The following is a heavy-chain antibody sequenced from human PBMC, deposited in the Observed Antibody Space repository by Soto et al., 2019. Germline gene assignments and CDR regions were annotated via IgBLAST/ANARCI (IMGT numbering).Heavy chain of an antibody. V-gene: IGHV1-2*04. CDR1: GYTFTGYY. D-gene: IGHD3-22*01. CDR3: ARATEYYYDSSGYPSYYYYGMDV. CDR2: INPNSGGT. Sequence: ASVKVSCKASGYTFTGYYMHWVRQAPGQGLEWMGWINPNSGGTNYAQKFQGWVTMTRDTSISTAYMELSRLRSDDTAVYYCARATEYYYDSSGYPSYYYYGMDVWGQGTTVTVSS. J-gene: IGHJ6*02.